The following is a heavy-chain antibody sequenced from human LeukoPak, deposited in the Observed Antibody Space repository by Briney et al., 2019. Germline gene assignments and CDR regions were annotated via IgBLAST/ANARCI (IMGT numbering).Heavy chain of an antibody. CDR3: ATHRGDDKAGGPFDY. CDR2: IIPIFGIA. Sequence: ASLKVSCKASGATFTSYAISWVRHAPGQGLERMGRIIPIFGIANYAQKFPGRVTITADKSTSTAYWELSSLRTEDTAVDYCATHRGDDKAGGPFDYWGQGTLVAVSS. V-gene: IGHV1-69*04. D-gene: IGHD3-10*01. CDR1: GATFTSYA. J-gene: IGHJ4*02.